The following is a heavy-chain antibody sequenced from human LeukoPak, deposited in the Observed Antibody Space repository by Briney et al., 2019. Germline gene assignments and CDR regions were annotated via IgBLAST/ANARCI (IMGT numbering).Heavy chain of an antibody. D-gene: IGHD3-22*01. V-gene: IGHV1-69*06. CDR2: IIPIFGTA. J-gene: IGHJ3*02. Sequence: EASVKVSCKASGGTFSSYAISWVRQAPGQGLEWMGGIIPIFGTANYAQKFQGRVTITADKSTSTAYMELSSLRSDDTAVYYCARDSGYYDSSGYYGGAFDIWGQGTMVTVSS. CDR3: ARDSGYYDSSGYYGGAFDI. CDR1: GGTFSSYA.